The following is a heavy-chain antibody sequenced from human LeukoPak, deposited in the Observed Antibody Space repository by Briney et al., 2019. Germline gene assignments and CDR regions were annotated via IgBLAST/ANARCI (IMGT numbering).Heavy chain of an antibody. V-gene: IGHV3-53*01. Sequence: GGSLRLSCAVSGFTDSSNYMRWVRQAPGKEPEWVSVIYNDGSTFYADSVKGRFTISRDNSKNTLYLQMNSLRAEDTAVYYCAITGESSNWALYFDYWGQGTLVTVSS. CDR1: GFTDSSNY. CDR2: IYNDGST. CDR3: AITGESSNWALYFDY. J-gene: IGHJ4*02. D-gene: IGHD6-13*01.